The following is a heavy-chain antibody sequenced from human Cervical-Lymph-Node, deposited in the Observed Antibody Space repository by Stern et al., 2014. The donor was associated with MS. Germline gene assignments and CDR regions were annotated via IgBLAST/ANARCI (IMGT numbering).Heavy chain of an antibody. CDR3: ARGLPNTGYDP. Sequence: EVQLVESGGGLVQPGGSLRLACAASGFTFSSYPMNWVRQAPGTGPEWISYINPVATNIYYADSVKGRFTISRDNAKNSLFLQMNSLRADDTAVYYCARGLPNTGYDPWGQGTLVTVSS. CDR1: GFTFSSYP. V-gene: IGHV3-48*01. J-gene: IGHJ5*02. D-gene: IGHD6-25*01. CDR2: INPVATNI.